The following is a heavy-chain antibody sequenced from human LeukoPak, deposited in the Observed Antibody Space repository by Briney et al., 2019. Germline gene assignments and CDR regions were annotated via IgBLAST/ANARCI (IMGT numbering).Heavy chain of an antibody. CDR3: ARVKKRSGRSRNFYLDV. Sequence: SETLSLTCTVSGGSISSYYWSWIRQPPGKGLEWIGHIYTSGTITNSNPSLRSRVAISLDTSKNHFSLKLSSVTAADTAVYYCARVKKRSGRSRNFYLDVWGKGTRSPSP. J-gene: IGHJ6*03. V-gene: IGHV4-4*08. CDR2: IYTSGTIT. CDR1: GGSISSYY. D-gene: IGHD1-26*01.